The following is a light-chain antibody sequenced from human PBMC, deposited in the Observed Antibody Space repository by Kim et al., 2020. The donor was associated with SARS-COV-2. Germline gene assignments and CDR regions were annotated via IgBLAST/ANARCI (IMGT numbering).Light chain of an antibody. CDR2: AAS. Sequence: DIQMTQSPSSLSASVGDKVTITSRASQGISNYLAWYQQKPGKVPKLLIYAASTLQSGVPSRFSGSGSGTDFTLSITSLQPVDVAACYCQQYHSLRALGFGGRAKVDI. J-gene: IGKJ4*01. CDR1: QGISNY. CDR3: QQYHSLRALG. V-gene: IGKV1-27*01.